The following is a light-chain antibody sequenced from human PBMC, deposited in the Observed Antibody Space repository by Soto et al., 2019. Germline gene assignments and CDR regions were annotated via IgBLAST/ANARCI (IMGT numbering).Light chain of an antibody. CDR3: QHYGYPQWT. Sequence: EIVLTQSPGTLSLSPGKRATPSCRASQRGGDMYLAWYQQKPGQPPRLLIYGVSSRAYGIPDRFSGSGSGTDFTLTISRLEPEDFAVYYCQHYGYPQWTFGQGTKVEIK. V-gene: IGKV3-20*01. J-gene: IGKJ1*01. CDR2: GVS. CDR1: QRGGDMY.